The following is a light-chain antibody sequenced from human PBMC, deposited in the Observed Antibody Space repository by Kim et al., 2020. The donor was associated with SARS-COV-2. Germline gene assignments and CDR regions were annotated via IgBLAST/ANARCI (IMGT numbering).Light chain of an antibody. J-gene: IGLJ2*01. Sequence: SVSPGQTATITCYGDKLGDKYSYGYEQKPGQSTVLVIYQVSKRPSGIPERFSGSSSGNTATLTISGTQAMDEADYYCQAWDSTTVVFGGGTQLTVL. CDR3: QAWDSTTVV. CDR2: QVS. CDR1: KLGDKY. V-gene: IGLV3-1*01.